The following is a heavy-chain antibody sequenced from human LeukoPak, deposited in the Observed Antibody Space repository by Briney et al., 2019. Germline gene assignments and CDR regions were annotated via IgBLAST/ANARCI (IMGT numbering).Heavy chain of an antibody. D-gene: IGHD6-19*01. V-gene: IGHV1-46*01. CDR1: GYTFTNYY. CDR3: ARDRGIAVAGRAFDI. Sequence: ASVKVSCKASGYTFTNYYIHWVRQAPGQGLECMGIINPSGGSTSYAQKFQGRVTITRDMSTSTVYMELSSLRSEDTAVYYCARDRGIAVAGRAFDIWGQGTMVTVSS. CDR2: INPSGGST. J-gene: IGHJ3*02.